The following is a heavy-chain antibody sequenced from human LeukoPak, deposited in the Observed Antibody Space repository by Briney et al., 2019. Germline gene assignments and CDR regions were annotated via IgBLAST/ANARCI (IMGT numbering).Heavy chain of an antibody. CDR3: GKAYDPPYYYYYFMDV. J-gene: IGHJ6*03. CDR2: MRYDGSNK. V-gene: IGHV3-30*02. D-gene: IGHD3-22*01. CDR1: GYTFSSYG. Sequence: PGGSLRLSCAASGYTFSSYGMNWVRQAPGQGLEWVAFMRYDGSNKYYADTVKGRFTISRNNSKNTVYLQMNSLRAEDTAVYYCGKAYDPPYYYYYFMDVWGKGTTVTVSS.